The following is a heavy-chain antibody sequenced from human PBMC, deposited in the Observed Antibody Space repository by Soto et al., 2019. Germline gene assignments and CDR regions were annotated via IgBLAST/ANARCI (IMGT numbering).Heavy chain of an antibody. CDR3: GRNFSSGGYDP. J-gene: IGHJ5*01. V-gene: IGHV1-69*06. D-gene: IGHD6-19*01. CDR1: GGTFTSYA. Sequence: QVQLVQSGAEVKKPGSSVKVSCKASGGTFTSYAISWVRQAPGQGLEWMGGFIPIFGTANYAQKFQCRVTITADKSTRTAYMEMRSLSCEDMGVYYWGRNFSSGGYDPWGPGTLVTGS. CDR2: FIPIFGTA.